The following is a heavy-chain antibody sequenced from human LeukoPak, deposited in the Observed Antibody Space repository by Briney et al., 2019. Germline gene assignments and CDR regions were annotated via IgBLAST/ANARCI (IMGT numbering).Heavy chain of an antibody. J-gene: IGHJ6*02. Sequence: PGGSLRLSCAASGFTFSPYSLNWVRQAPGKGLEWVSYISSGSSTMYYADSVKGRFTISRDNAKNSLYLQMNSLRVEDTAVYYCARDGQFYGMDVWGQGTTVTVSS. CDR3: ARDGQFYGMDV. CDR1: GFTFSPYS. CDR2: ISSGSSTM. V-gene: IGHV3-48*01. D-gene: IGHD5-24*01.